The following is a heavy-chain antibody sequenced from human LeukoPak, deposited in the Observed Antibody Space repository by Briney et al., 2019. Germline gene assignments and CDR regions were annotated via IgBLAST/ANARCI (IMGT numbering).Heavy chain of an antibody. CDR3: ARVDGLGVLRFLEPHMDV. V-gene: IGHV4-59*01. J-gene: IGHJ6*03. D-gene: IGHD3-3*01. Sequence: NPSETLSLTCTVSGGSISSYYWSWIRQPPGKGLEWIGYIYYSGSTNYNPSLKSRVTISVDTSKNQFSLKLSSVTAADTAVYYCARVDGLGVLRFLEPHMDVWGKGTTVTISS. CDR2: IYYSGST. CDR1: GGSISSYY.